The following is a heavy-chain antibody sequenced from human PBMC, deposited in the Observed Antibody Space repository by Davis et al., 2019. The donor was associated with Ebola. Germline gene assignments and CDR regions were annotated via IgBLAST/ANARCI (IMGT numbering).Heavy chain of an antibody. V-gene: IGHV4-61*05. J-gene: IGHJ6*02. CDR2: VYYDGST. CDR3: ARLTAISGVVNYYYYGMDV. D-gene: IGHD3-3*01. CDR1: GGSISSSSYY. Sequence: MPSETLSLTCTVSGGSISSSSYYWGWFRQPPGKGLEWIGDVYYDGSTNYNASLKSRVTMSIDPSKNQYSLKLSSVTAADTAVYYCARLTAISGVVNYYYYGMDVWGQGTTVTVSS.